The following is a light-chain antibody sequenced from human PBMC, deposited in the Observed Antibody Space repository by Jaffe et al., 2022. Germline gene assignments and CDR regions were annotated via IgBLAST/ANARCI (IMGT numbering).Light chain of an antibody. CDR3: QQYANWPPLT. CDR2: GAA. J-gene: IGKJ4*01. V-gene: IGKV3-15*01. CDR1: QSVSTN. Sequence: EIVMTQSPGTLSVSPGERATLSCRASQSVSTNLAWYQHKFGQAPRLLIYGAATRATGIPDRFSGSGSGTEFTLTISSLQSEDVAVYYCQQYANWPPLTFGGGTKVEIK.